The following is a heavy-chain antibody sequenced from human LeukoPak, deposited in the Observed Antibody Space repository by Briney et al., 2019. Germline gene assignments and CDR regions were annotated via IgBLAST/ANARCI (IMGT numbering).Heavy chain of an antibody. Sequence: GGSLRLSCAASGFTFSSYDMTWVRQTPGNGLEWVSLISRSGGTTYYADSVKGRFTISRDNSKNTLYLQMNSLRAEDTAEYYCAKRGGTESFYYYYYMDVWGKGTTVTVSS. V-gene: IGHV3-23*01. CDR2: ISRSGGTT. J-gene: IGHJ6*03. D-gene: IGHD2-15*01. CDR1: GFTFSSYD. CDR3: AKRGGTESFYYYYYMDV.